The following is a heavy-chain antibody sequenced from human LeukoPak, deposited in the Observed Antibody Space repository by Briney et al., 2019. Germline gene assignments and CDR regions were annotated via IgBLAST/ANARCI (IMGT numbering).Heavy chain of an antibody. D-gene: IGHD2-15*01. Sequence: GGSLRLSCAASGFTFSDYYMSWIRQAPGKGLEWVSYISSSGSTIYYADSVKGRFTISRDNAKNSLYLQMNSLRAEDTAVYYCAKMVYDCSGGSCYPSFDYWGQGTLVTVSS. V-gene: IGHV3-11*04. CDR1: GFTFSDYY. J-gene: IGHJ4*02. CDR2: ISSSGSTI. CDR3: AKMVYDCSGGSCYPSFDY.